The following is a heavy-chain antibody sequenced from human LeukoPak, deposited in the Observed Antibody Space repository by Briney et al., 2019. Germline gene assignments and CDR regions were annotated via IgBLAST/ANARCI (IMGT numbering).Heavy chain of an antibody. CDR2: IYYSGST. D-gene: IGHD5-18*01. J-gene: IGHJ6*03. CDR3: ARTTEGGYSYGYFYYYYMDV. Sequence: SETLSLTCTVSGGSISSYYWSWIRQPPGKGLEWIGYIYYSGSTNYKSSLKSRVTISVDTSKNQFSLKLSSVTAADTAVYYCARTTEGGYSYGYFYYYYMDVWGKGTAVTISS. CDR1: GGSISSYY. V-gene: IGHV4-59*01.